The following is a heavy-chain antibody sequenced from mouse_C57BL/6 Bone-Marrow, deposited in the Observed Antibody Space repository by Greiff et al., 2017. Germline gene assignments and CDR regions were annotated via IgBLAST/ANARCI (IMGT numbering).Heavy chain of an antibody. CDR3: ARQAIYDGYYVVDY. D-gene: IGHD2-3*01. CDR1: GFTFSSYA. CDR2: ISDGGSYT. V-gene: IGHV5-4*03. Sequence: EVKVVESGGGLVKPGGSLKLSCAASGFTFSSYAMSWVRQTPEKRLEWVATISDGGSYTYYPDNVKGRVTISRDNAKNNLYLQMSHLKSEDTAMYYCARQAIYDGYYVVDYWGQGTTLTVSS. J-gene: IGHJ2*01.